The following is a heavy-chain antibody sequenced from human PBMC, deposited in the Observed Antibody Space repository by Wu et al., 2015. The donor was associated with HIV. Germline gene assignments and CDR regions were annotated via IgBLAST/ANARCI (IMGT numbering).Heavy chain of an antibody. V-gene: IGHV1-18*01. CDR3: VRKNGYSGYYPFDL. CDR1: GYSFVRYS. D-gene: IGHD5-12*01. CDR2: IGVSNGNT. Sequence: QVQLVQSGGEVKKPGASVKVSCKASGYSFVRYSLNWVRQAPGQGLEWMGWIGVSNGNTIYAQKFQGRVIMTTDKPTSTVYMELKSLTPDDTAIYYCVRKNGYSGYYPFDLWGQGTLVTVSS. J-gene: IGHJ4*02.